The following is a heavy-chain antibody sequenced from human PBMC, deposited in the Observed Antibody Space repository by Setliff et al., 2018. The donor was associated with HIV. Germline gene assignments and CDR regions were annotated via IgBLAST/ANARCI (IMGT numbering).Heavy chain of an antibody. Sequence: SSETLSLTCAVSGGSISSYHWMWIRQPPGKGLEWIGYIYTSGGADYDPSLKSRVNISVDTSKNPFSLSLTSVTAADTAVYYCARAVGSLGSSMGIDSWGQGTLVTVSS. D-gene: IGHD3-16*01. V-gene: IGHV4-4*08. J-gene: IGHJ4*02. CDR1: GGSISSYH. CDR3: ARAVGSLGSSMGIDS. CDR2: IYTSGGA.